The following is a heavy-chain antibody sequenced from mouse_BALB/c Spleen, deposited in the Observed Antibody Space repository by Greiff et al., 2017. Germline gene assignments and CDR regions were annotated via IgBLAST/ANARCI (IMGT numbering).Heavy chain of an antibody. Sequence: QVQLKESGPELVKPGDSVKISCKASGYAFSSSWMNWVKQRPGQGLEWIGRIYPGDGDTNYNGKFKGKATLTADKSSSTAYMQLSSLTSVDSAVYFCARAAYFDYWGQGTTLTVSS. CDR3: ARAAYFDY. J-gene: IGHJ2*01. CDR1: GYAFSSSW. CDR2: IYPGDGDT. V-gene: IGHV1-82*01.